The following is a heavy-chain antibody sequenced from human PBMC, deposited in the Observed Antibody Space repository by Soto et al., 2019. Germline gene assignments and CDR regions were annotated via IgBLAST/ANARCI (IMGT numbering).Heavy chain of an antibody. J-gene: IGHJ5*02. CDR1: GFTFTDYW. CDR3: AREKRAVESPYNWFDP. V-gene: IGHV3-7*01. D-gene: IGHD2-15*01. CDR2: IKQDGSET. Sequence: PGGSLRLSCASAGFTFTDYWMSWIRRAPGKGLEWVANIKQDGSETKYVDSVKGRFTISRDNAKNSLFLQMDSLRVEDTAVYYCAREKRAVESPYNWFDPWGQGTLVTVSS.